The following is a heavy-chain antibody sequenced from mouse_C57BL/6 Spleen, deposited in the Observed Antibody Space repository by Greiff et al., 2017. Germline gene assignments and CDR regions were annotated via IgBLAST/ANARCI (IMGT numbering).Heavy chain of an antibody. Sequence: EVQLVESEGGLVQPGSSMKLSCTASGFTFSDYYMAWVRQVPEKGLEWVANINYDGSSTYYLDSLKSRFIISRDNAKNILYLQMSSLKSEDTATYYCARDNYDYDGGYYAMDYWGQGTSVTVSS. D-gene: IGHD2-4*01. V-gene: IGHV5-16*01. CDR1: GFTFSDYY. CDR3: ARDNYDYDGGYYAMDY. CDR2: INYDGSST. J-gene: IGHJ4*01.